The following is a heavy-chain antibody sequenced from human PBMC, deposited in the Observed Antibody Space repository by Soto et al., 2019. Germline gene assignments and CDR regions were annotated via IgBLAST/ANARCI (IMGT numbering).Heavy chain of an antibody. CDR2: IIPIFGTT. Sequence: QVQLVQSGAEVKKPGSSVTVSCKASGGTFSSYAINWVRQAPGQGLEWVGGIIPIFGTTNYAQKFQGRVTLTAGESTTTAYMELSTLRSDDTAVYYCARNEGSHYGMDVWVKGTTVTVSS. V-gene: IGHV1-69*12. D-gene: IGHD6-19*01. CDR3: ARNEGSHYGMDV. J-gene: IGHJ6*04. CDR1: GGTFSSYA.